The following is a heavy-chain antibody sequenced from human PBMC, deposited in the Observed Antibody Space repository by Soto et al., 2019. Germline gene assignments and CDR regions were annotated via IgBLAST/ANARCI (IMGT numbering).Heavy chain of an antibody. D-gene: IGHD6-13*01. J-gene: IGHJ6*02. V-gene: IGHV3-30*18. Sequence: GGSLRLSCAASGFTFSSYGMHWVRQAPGKGLEWVAVISYDGSNKYHADSVKGRFTISRDNSKNTLYLQMNSLRAEDTAVYYCAKETSGYSSSWSYYYGMDVWGQGTTVTVSS. CDR1: GFTFSSYG. CDR2: ISYDGSNK. CDR3: AKETSGYSSSWSYYYGMDV.